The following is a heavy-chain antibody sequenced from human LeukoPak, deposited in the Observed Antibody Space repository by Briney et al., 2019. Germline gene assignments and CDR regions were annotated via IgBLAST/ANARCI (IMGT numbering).Heavy chain of an antibody. D-gene: IGHD3-9*01. CDR2: ISAYNGNT. Sequence: ASVKVSCKASGYTFTSYGISWVRQAPGQGLEWMGWISAYNGNTNYAQKLQGRVTMTTDTSTCTAYMELRSLRSDDTAVYYCARDLGTNWEMTGYYHFDYWGQGTLVTVSS. CDR1: GYTFTSYG. J-gene: IGHJ4*02. CDR3: ARDLGTNWEMTGYYHFDY. V-gene: IGHV1-18*01.